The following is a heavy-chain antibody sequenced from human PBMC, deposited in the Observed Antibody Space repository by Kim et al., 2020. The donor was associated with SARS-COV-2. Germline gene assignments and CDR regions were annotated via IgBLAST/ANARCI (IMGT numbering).Heavy chain of an antibody. CDR3: ASQLGIVVVVAASRFDY. J-gene: IGHJ4*02. Sequence: LKSRVTISVDTSKNQFSLKLSSVTAADTAVYYCASQLGIVVVVAASRFDYWGQGTLVTVSS. D-gene: IGHD2-15*01. V-gene: IGHV4-39*01.